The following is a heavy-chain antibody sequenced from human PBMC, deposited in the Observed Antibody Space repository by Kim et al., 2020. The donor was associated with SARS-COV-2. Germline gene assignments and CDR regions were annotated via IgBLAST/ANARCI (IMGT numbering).Heavy chain of an antibody. J-gene: IGHJ4*02. D-gene: IGHD4-17*01. Sequence: ASVKVSCKASKFTFAGYYIHWVRQAPGQGLEWMGRINPNSGNTDYAQRFQGRVTMTGDTSINTAYMELRGLTSDDTAIYYCAGDDYGEQGDYWGLGTLITVSS. CDR2: INPNSGNT. CDR3: AGDDYGEQGDY. V-gene: IGHV1-2*06. CDR1: KFTFAGYY.